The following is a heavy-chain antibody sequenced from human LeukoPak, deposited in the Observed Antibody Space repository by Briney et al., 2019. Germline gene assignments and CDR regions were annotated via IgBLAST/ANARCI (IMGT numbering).Heavy chain of an antibody. D-gene: IGHD6-19*01. CDR2: ISGSGGST. V-gene: IGHV3-23*01. Sequence: ETLSLTCTVSGGSISSSGYYWGWVRQAPGKGLEWVSAISGSGGSTYYADSVKGRFTISRDNSKNTLYLQMNSLRAEDTAVYYCAKGDSSGWGAYYFDYWGQGTLVTVSS. J-gene: IGHJ4*02. CDR1: GGSISSSGYY. CDR3: AKGDSSGWGAYYFDY.